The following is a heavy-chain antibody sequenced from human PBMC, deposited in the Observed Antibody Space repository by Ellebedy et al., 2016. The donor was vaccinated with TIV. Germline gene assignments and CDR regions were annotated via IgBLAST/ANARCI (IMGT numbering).Heavy chain of an antibody. J-gene: IGHJ4*02. D-gene: IGHD4-17*01. CDR1: GFTFSSYA. Sequence: GGSLRLSXAASGFTFSSYAMHWVRQAPGKGLEWVAVISYDGSNKYYADSVKGRFTISRDNSKNTLYLQMNSLRAEDTAVYYCARDLGPPTVTTYELDYWGQGTLVTVSS. V-gene: IGHV3-30-3*01. CDR3: ARDLGPPTVTTYELDY. CDR2: ISYDGSNK.